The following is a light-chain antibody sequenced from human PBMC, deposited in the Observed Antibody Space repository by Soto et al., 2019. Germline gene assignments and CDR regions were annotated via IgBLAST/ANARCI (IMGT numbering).Light chain of an antibody. Sequence: ELVMTQSPATLSVSPGERATLSCRASQSITNNLAWYQQRPGQAPRLLIYGASTRATGVPARFSGSGSGTEFTLTISSLQSEDFATYYCQHFNNWPPELTFGGGTKVDIK. CDR2: GAS. V-gene: IGKV3-15*01. CDR1: QSITNN. J-gene: IGKJ4*01. CDR3: QHFNNWPPELT.